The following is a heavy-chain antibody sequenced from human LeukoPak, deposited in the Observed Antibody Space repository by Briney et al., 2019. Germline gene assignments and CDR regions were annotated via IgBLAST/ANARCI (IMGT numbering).Heavy chain of an antibody. CDR1: GFTFTNYA. D-gene: IGHD5-24*01. CDR2: ISRDGGTT. J-gene: IGHJ4*02. Sequence: GSLRLSCAASGFTFTNYALHWVRQAPGKGLEYVAAISRDGGTTYYGNSVRDRFTISRDNSKNTLYLQMGSLRTEDMAVYYCAKSGYNRFDYWGQGTLVTVSS. CDR3: AKSGYNRFDY. V-gene: IGHV3-64*01.